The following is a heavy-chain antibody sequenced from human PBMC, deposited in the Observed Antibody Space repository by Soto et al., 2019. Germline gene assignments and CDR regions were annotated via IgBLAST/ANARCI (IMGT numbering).Heavy chain of an antibody. Sequence: SVTLSLTCAVSGASISGSYYYWAWLRQSPGKGPEWIGSVFYTSFTSYNPSLESRVSVSVDTSKSQFSLKLSAVTAADTAVYYCATSQKGYNWNYFDHWGQGALVTVSS. V-gene: IGHV4-39*01. CDR1: GASISGSYYY. CDR2: VFYTSFT. D-gene: IGHD1-20*01. J-gene: IGHJ4*02. CDR3: ATSQKGYNWNYFDH.